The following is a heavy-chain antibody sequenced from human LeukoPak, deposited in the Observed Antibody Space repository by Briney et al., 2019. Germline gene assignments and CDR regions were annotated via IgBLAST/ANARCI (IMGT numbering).Heavy chain of an antibody. Sequence: PSETLSLTCAVCGGSFSGYYWSWIRQPPGKGLERIGEINHSGSTNYNPSLKSRVTISVDTSKNQFSLKLSSVTAADTAVYYCARYYAPRRYNWFDPWGQGTLVTVSS. V-gene: IGHV4-34*01. CDR3: ARYYAPRRYNWFDP. CDR2: INHSGST. D-gene: IGHD3-16*01. CDR1: GGSFSGYY. J-gene: IGHJ5*02.